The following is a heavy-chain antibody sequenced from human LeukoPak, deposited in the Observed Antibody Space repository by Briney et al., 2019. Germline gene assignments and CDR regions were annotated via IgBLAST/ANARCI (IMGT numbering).Heavy chain of an antibody. Sequence: SETLPLTCTVSGGSISSYYWTWIRQPAGKGLEWIGRIYATGSTNYNPSLESRVTISLDASKNQVSLNLISVTAADTAVYYCARESYFDSRFDPWGQGTLVTASS. CDR2: IYATGST. V-gene: IGHV4-4*07. J-gene: IGHJ5*02. D-gene: IGHD3-22*01. CDR1: GGSISSYY. CDR3: ARESYFDSRFDP.